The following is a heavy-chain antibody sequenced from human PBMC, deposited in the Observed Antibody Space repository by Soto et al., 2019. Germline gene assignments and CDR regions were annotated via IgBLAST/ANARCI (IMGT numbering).Heavy chain of an antibody. CDR1: GFTFSSYA. CDR3: AKDGYFDNYYFDF. V-gene: IGHV3-30-3*01. D-gene: IGHD3-9*01. CDR2: ISYDGISK. Sequence: PGGSLRLSCAASGFTFSSYAMHWVRQAPGKGLEWVAVISYDGISKHYADSVKGRFSISRDDSENTLYVQNNSLRAEDTAVYYCAKDGYFDNYYFDFWGQGTLVTVSS. J-gene: IGHJ4*02.